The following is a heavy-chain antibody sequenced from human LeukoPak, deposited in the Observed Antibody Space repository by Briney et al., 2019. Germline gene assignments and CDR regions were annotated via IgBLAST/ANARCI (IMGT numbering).Heavy chain of an antibody. CDR1: GGTFSSYA. CDR3: AGLVVVAAANWFDP. Sequence: GASVKVSCKASGGTFSSYAISWVRQAPGQGLEWMGRIIPILGIANYAQKFQGRVTITADKSTSTAYMELNSLRSEDTAVYYCAGLVVVAAANWFDPWGQGTLVTVSS. D-gene: IGHD2-15*01. V-gene: IGHV1-69*04. CDR2: IIPILGIA. J-gene: IGHJ5*02.